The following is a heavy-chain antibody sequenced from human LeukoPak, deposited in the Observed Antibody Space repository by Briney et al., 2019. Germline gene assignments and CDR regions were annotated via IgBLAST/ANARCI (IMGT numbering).Heavy chain of an antibody. CDR3: ARRIGPNLRNWFDP. J-gene: IGHJ5*02. D-gene: IGHD1-26*01. Sequence: PGESLKISCKGSGYSFTSYWSGWVRQMPGKGRGWMGIIYPGDSDTRYSPSFQGQVTISADKSISTAYLQWSSLKASDTAMYYCARRIGPNLRNWFDPWGQGTLVTVSS. CDR2: IYPGDSDT. CDR1: GYSFTSYW. V-gene: IGHV5-51*01.